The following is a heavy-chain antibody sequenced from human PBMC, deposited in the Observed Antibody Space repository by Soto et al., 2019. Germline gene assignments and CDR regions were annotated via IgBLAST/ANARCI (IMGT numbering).Heavy chain of an antibody. Sequence: RLSCAASGFTFSSYEMNWVRQAPGKGLEWVSYISSSGSTIYYADSVKGRFTISRDNAKNSLYLQMNSLRAEDTAVYYCARFSKQQLVERVNYYYYGMDVWGQGTTVTVSS. CDR2: ISSSGSTI. J-gene: IGHJ6*02. CDR3: ARFSKQQLVERVNYYYYGMDV. V-gene: IGHV3-48*03. CDR1: GFTFSSYE. D-gene: IGHD6-13*01.